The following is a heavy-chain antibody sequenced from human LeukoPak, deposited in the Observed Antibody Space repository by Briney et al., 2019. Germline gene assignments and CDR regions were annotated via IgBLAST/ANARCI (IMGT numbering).Heavy chain of an antibody. D-gene: IGHD2-2*01. V-gene: IGHV4-59*12. Sequence: SETLSLTCTVSGGSISSYYWSWIRQPPGKGLEWIGYIQYSGSTNYNPSLKSRVTMSIERSKNHFSLNLNSLTAADTAVYYCARVYSSTHNWFDTWGQGTQVTVSS. CDR3: ARVYSSTHNWFDT. CDR2: IQYSGST. J-gene: IGHJ5*02. CDR1: GGSISSYY.